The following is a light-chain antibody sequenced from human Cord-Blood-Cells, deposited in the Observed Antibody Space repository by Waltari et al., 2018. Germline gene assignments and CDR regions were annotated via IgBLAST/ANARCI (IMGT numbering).Light chain of an antibody. CDR2: EVS. CDR1: SSDVGCYNL. Sequence: QSALTQPAAVSGSPGQSITISCTGTSSDVGCYNLVFWYQQHPGKAPKLMIYEVSTRPSGVSNRFSGSKSGNTASLTISGLQAEDEADYYCCSYAGSSTLVFGGGTKLTVL. J-gene: IGLJ3*02. CDR3: CSYAGSSTLV. V-gene: IGLV2-23*02.